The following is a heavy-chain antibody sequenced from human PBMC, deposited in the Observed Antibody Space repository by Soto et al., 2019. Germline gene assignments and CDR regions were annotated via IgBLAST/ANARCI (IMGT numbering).Heavy chain of an antibody. J-gene: IGHJ4*02. Sequence: EVQLLESGGGLVQPGGSLRLSCAASGFTFINYAMTWVRQAPGRGLEWVSAIRGGGDTTSYADSVKGRFTVSRDGSKNTLYLHMNSLRAADTALYYCAKGRGGSGTLAPRVDFWGQGTLVTVSS. V-gene: IGHV3-23*01. CDR3: AKGRGGSGTLAPRVDF. CDR2: IRGGGDTT. D-gene: IGHD3-10*01. CDR1: GFTFINYA.